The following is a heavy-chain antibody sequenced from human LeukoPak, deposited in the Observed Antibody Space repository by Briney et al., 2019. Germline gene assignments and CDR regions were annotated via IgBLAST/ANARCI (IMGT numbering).Heavy chain of an antibody. D-gene: IGHD6-19*01. CDR2: INHSGST. Sequence: SETVSLTCAVYGGSFSGYYWSWIRQPPGKGLEWIGEINHSGSTNYNPSLKSRVTISVDTSKNQFSLRLSSVTAADTAVYYCASRIAVSKFDYWGQGTLVTVSS. V-gene: IGHV4-34*01. CDR3: ASRIAVSKFDY. J-gene: IGHJ4*02. CDR1: GGSFSGYY.